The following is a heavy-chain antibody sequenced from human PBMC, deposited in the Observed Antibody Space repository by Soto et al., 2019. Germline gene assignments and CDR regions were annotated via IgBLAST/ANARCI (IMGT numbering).Heavy chain of an antibody. CDR1: GGTFGTYT. CDR2: IIPVYRTE. D-gene: IGHD3-16*01. V-gene: IGHV1-69*01. Sequence: QLQLLQSGAEVKKPGSSVNVSCKASGGTFGTYTISWVRQAPGQGLEWMGGIIPVYRTENYARKFQGRVTIIADESTDTAYMELSRLASDDTAMYFCARQVSGAHGGRFECWGQGTLVTVSS. CDR3: ARQVSGAHGGRFEC. J-gene: IGHJ4*02.